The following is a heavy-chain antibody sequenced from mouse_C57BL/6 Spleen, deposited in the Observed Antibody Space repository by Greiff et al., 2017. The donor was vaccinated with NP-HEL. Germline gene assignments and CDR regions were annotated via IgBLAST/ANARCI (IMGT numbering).Heavy chain of an antibody. CDR2: ILPGSGST. V-gene: IGHV1-9*01. CDR1: GYTFTGYW. CDR3: ARGRDYYGSSYYWYFDV. J-gene: IGHJ1*03. Sequence: VQLQQSGAELMKPGASVKLSCKATGYTFTGYWIEWVKQRPGHGLEWIGEILPGSGSTNYNEKFKGKATFTADTSSNTAYMQLSSLTTEDSAIYYCARGRDYYGSSYYWYFDVWGTGTTVTVSS. D-gene: IGHD1-1*01.